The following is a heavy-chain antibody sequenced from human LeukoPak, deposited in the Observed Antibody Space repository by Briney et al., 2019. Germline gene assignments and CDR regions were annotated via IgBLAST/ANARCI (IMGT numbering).Heavy chain of an antibody. J-gene: IGHJ4*02. CDR1: GGSISSYY. Sequence: SETPSLTCTVSGGSISSYYWSWIRQPPGKGLEWLGYIYYSGSTNYNPSLKSRVTISVDTSKNQFSLRLSSVTAADTAVYYCARVTGYMIEDYFDYWGQGTLVTVSS. CDR2: IYYSGST. V-gene: IGHV4-59*01. D-gene: IGHD3-22*01. CDR3: ARVTGYMIEDYFDY.